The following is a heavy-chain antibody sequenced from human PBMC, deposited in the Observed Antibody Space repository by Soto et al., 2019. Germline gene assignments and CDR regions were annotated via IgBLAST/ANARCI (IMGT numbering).Heavy chain of an antibody. D-gene: IGHD3-9*01. CDR3: AKGDWSGY. J-gene: IGHJ4*02. CDR2: INPSGSST. Sequence: GGSLRLSCAASEFTFIAFALTWVRQVTGKGLEWVSTINPSGSSTYYADSVKGRFTISRDNSKDTVYLQMNSLRTEDTAVYYCAKGDWSGYSGQGTLVTVSS. V-gene: IGHV3-23*01. CDR1: EFTFIAFA.